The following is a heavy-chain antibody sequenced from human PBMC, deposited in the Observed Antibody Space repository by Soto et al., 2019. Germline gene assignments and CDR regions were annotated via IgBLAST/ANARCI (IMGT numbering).Heavy chain of an antibody. V-gene: IGHV4-59*01. J-gene: IGHJ4*02. D-gene: IGHD7-27*01. CDR3: ASAPNWRDLDY. Sequence: QVQLQESGPGLVKPSETLSLTCSVSGGSISSDYWIWIRQSPGKGLEWIGYVYHSGSTNYNPSLKSRVTISVDTSKNQSSLKMSSVTAADTAVYYCASAPNWRDLDYWGQGTLVTVSS. CDR1: GGSISSDY. CDR2: VYHSGST.